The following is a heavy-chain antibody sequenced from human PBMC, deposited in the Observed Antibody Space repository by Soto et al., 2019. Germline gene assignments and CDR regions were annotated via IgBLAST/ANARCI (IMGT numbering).Heavy chain of an antibody. J-gene: IGHJ4*02. CDR1: GFTFSSYA. V-gene: IGHV3-30-3*01. D-gene: IGHD7-27*01. CDR3: ARDLRLGVDY. CDR2: ISYDGSNK. Sequence: QVQLVESGGGVVQPGRSLRLSCAASGFTFSSYAMHWVRQAPGKGLEWVAVISYDGSNKYYADSVKGRFTISRDNSKNTLYPQMNSLRAEDTAVYYCARDLRLGVDYWGQGTLVTVSS.